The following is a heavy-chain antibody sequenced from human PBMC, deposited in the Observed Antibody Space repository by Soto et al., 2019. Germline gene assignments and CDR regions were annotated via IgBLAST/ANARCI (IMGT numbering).Heavy chain of an antibody. V-gene: IGHV1-2*02. D-gene: IGHD3-10*01. J-gene: IGHJ6*02. CDR3: AREEGGWFGETRPYYYYGMDV. Sequence: ASVKVSCKASGYTFTGYYMHWVRQAPGQGLEWMGWINPNSGGTNYAQKFQGRVTMTRDTSISTAYMELSRLRSDDTAVYYCAREEGGWFGETRPYYYYGMDVWGQGTTVTVSS. CDR1: GYTFTGYY. CDR2: INPNSGGT.